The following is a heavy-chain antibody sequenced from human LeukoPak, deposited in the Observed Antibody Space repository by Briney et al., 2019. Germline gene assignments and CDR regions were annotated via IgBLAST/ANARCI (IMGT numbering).Heavy chain of an antibody. CDR3: GSPMVRGNHDPFDT. CDR2: IYYSGRT. D-gene: IGHD3-10*01. J-gene: IGHJ3*02. V-gene: IGHV4-59*01. Sequence: SETLSLTCTVSGGSITSYYWSWIRQPPGKGLEWIGYIYYSGRTNCNPSLKSRVTISVDTSKNQVSLKLSSVTAADTAVDYWGSPMVRGNHDPFDTWAKGQMVSVPS. CDR1: GGSITSYY.